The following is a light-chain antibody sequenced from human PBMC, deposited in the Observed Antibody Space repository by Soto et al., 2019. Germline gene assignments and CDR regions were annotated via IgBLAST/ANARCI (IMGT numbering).Light chain of an antibody. CDR1: QSLANSS. CDR2: DTS. J-gene: IGKJ5*01. CDR3: QQYGTSEII. Sequence: EFVLTQSPGTLSLSPGERATLSCRASQSLANSSIAWYQQKPGQAPRFLIYDTSSRASGIPDRFSGSGSGTDFTLTISRLETEDFAVFYCQQYGTSEIIFGQGTRLEIK. V-gene: IGKV3-20*01.